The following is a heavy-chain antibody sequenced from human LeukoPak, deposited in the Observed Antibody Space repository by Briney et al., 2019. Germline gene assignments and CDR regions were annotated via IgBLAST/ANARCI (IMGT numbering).Heavy chain of an antibody. CDR3: AKIAGGSTSDDAFDI. CDR2: ISYDGSNK. D-gene: IGHD2-2*01. Sequence: PGRSLRLSCAASGFTFSSYGMHRVRQAPGKGLEWVAVISYDGSNKYYADSVKGRFTISRDNSKNTLYLQMNSLRAEDTAVYYCAKIAGGSTSDDAFDIWGQGTMVTVSS. CDR1: GFTFSSYG. V-gene: IGHV3-30*18. J-gene: IGHJ3*02.